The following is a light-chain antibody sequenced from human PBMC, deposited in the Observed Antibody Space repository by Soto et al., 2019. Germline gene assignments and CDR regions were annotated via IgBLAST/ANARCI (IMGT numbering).Light chain of an antibody. CDR3: QQTYSTPPT. V-gene: IGKV1-39*01. Sequence: DIQMTQSPYSLSASVGDRVTITCRASQSISDSLNWYQQKPGKAPKLLIYAASTLQSGVPSRFSGSGSGTDFTLTISSLEPEDFATYYCQQTYSTPPTFGQGTKVDIK. J-gene: IGKJ1*01. CDR1: QSISDS. CDR2: AAS.